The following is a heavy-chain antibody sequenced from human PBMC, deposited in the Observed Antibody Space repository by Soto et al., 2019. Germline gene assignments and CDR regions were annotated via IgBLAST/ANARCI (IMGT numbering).Heavy chain of an antibody. D-gene: IGHD6-19*01. V-gene: IGHV3-30-3*01. J-gene: IGHJ6*02. CDR2: ISSDRSSK. CDR3: AREYSSGWLYGMDV. CDR1: GFTFSDYL. Sequence: PGGSLRLSCAASGFTFSDYLLHWVRQAPGKGLEWVAVISSDRSSKYYADSVKGRFTISRDNSRNTLYLQMNSLRAEATAVYYCAREYSSGWLYGMDVWGQGTTVTVSS.